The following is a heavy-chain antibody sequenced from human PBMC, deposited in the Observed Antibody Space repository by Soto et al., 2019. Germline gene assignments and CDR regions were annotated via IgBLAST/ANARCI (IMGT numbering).Heavy chain of an antibody. CDR1: GYTFTSYY. D-gene: IGHD1-26*01. Sequence: ASVKVSCKASGYTFTSYYMHWVRQAPGQGLEWMGIINPSGGSTSYAQKFQGRVTMTRDTSTSTVYMELSSLRSEDTAVYYCARDRGTGSYYGYYFDYWGQGTLVTVSS. CDR2: INPSGGST. CDR3: ARDRGTGSYYGYYFDY. J-gene: IGHJ4*02. V-gene: IGHV1-46*01.